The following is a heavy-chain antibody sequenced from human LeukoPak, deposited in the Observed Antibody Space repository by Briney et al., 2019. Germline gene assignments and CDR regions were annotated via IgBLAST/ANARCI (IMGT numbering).Heavy chain of an antibody. CDR3: SRRVWLPDY. CDR1: GFTFGDEP. D-gene: IGHD5-24*01. Sequence: GGSLRLSCTASGFTFGDEPMSWFRQAPGKGLEWVGFIRRQGLGGTAEYAASVKGRFTISRDDSQSIAYLQMNSLKTKDTAVYYCSRRVWLPDYWGQGTLVTVSS. J-gene: IGHJ4*02. CDR2: IRRQGLGGTA. V-gene: IGHV3-49*03.